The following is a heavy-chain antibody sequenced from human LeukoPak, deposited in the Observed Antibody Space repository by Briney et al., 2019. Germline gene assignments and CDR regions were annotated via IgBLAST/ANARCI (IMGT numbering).Heavy chain of an antibody. J-gene: IGHJ4*02. CDR2: ISSSSSYI. D-gene: IGHD2-21*02. V-gene: IGHV3-21*01. Sequence: GGSLRLSCAASGFTFSSYSMNWVRQAPGKGLEWVSSISSSSSYIYYADSVKGRFTISRDNAKNSLYLQMNSLRAEDTAVYYFARDTGFLHVVVTFFDYWGQGTLVTVSS. CDR3: ARDTGFLHVVVTFFDY. CDR1: GFTFSSYS.